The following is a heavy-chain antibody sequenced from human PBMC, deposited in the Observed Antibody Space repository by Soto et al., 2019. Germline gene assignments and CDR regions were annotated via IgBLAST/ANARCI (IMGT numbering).Heavy chain of an antibody. CDR1: GFTLRSCT. CDR2: ISSSGTYI. Sequence: EVQVVESGGGLVKPGGSLRLSCAASGFTLRSCTMNWVRQAPGKGREWVSSISSSGTYIHYADSVKGRFAISRDNAKNSLYLQMNNLRAEDTAVYYCAGYPPDGDWWFDPWGQRTLVTVSS. CDR3: AGYPPDGDWWFDP. D-gene: IGHD4-17*01. V-gene: IGHV3-21*01. J-gene: IGHJ5*02.